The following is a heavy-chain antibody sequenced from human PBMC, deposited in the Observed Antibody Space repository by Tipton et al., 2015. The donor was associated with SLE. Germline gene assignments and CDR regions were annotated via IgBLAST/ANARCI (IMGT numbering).Heavy chain of an antibody. D-gene: IGHD3-10*01. CDR1: GGSIKNYY. V-gene: IGHV4-59*01. Sequence: TLSLTCSVSGGSIKNYYWSWIRQPPGKGLEWIGHVYYTGSTNYNPSLKSRVTISVDTSKNQFSLKLSSVTAADTAVYYCARAFRETRTYYYYYMDVWGKGTTVTVSS. CDR2: VYYTGST. CDR3: ARAFRETRTYYYYYMDV. J-gene: IGHJ6*03.